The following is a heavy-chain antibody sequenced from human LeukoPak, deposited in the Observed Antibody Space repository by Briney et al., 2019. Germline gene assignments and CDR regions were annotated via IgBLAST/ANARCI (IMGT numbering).Heavy chain of an antibody. V-gene: IGHV3-64*01. Sequence: GXALRLSCAASGFTFSSYARDWVRQARGKGLEYFSAISSNFCSTYYATSVKGIFTISTDNSNNTLYLQIGSLRAEDLAVYYSARGSPVTTADYWGQGTLVTVSS. J-gene: IGHJ4*02. CDR2: ISSNFCST. D-gene: IGHD4-17*01. CDR1: GFTFSSYA. CDR3: ARGSPVTTADY.